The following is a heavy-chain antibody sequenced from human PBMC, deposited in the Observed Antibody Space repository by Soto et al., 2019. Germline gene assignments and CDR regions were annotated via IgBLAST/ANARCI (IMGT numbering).Heavy chain of an antibody. Sequence: ASVKVSCKTSGYSFTTYGISWVRQAPGQGLEWMGWISSYNGKTNYAQKHQGRLTMTTDTSTSTVYMELRSLTSDDTAVYYCARDTPQRRDSSEIDPLGQGSLVTVS. J-gene: IGHJ5*02. CDR2: ISSYNGKT. V-gene: IGHV1-18*01. D-gene: IGHD3-22*01. CDR3: ARDTPQRRDSSEIDP. CDR1: GYSFTTYG.